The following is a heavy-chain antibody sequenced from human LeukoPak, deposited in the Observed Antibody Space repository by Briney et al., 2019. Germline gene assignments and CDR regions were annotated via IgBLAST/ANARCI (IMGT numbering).Heavy chain of an antibody. D-gene: IGHD5-18*01. V-gene: IGHV3-30*04. CDR2: ISYDGSNK. CDR3: ARGNGGYSYGPLDY. CDR1: GFTFSSYA. Sequence: GGSLILSCAASGFTFSSYAMHWVRQAPGKGLEWVAVISYDGSNKYYADSVKGRFTISRDNSKNTLYLQMNSLRAEDTAVYYCARGNGGYSYGPLDYWGQGTLVTVSS. J-gene: IGHJ4*02.